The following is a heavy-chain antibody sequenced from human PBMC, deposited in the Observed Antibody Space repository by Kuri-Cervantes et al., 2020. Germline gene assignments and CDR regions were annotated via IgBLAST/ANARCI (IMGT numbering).Heavy chain of an antibody. Sequence: LETLSLTCVVSGDSIRRSGHYWAWIRQPPGKGLEWIGNIYESGSTSYMSSLESRVTISVDTSKNRFSLELTSVTAADTAVYYCARHVRTNTEWVGPWGQGTLVTVSS. CDR3: ARHVRTNTEWVGP. J-gene: IGHJ5*02. D-gene: IGHD2-8*02. V-gene: IGHV4-39*01. CDR2: IYESGST. CDR1: GDSIRRSGHY.